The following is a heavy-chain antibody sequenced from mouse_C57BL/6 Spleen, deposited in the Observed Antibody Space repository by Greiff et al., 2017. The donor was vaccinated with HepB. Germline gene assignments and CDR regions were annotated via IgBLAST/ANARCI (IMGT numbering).Heavy chain of an antibody. CDR3: ARYGSTTRYYAMDY. V-gene: IGHV1-18*01. Sequence: VQLQQSGPELVKPGASVKIPCKASGYTFTDYNMDWVKQSHGKSLEWIGDIKPNNGGTIYNQKFKGKATLTVDKSSSTAYMELRSLTSEDTAVYYCARYGSTTRYYAMDYWGQGTSVTVSS. CDR1: GYTFTDYN. CDR2: IKPNNGGT. D-gene: IGHD1-1*01. J-gene: IGHJ4*01.